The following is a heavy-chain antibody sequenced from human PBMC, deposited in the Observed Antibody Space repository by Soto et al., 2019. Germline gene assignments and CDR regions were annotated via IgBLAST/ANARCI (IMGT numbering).Heavy chain of an antibody. D-gene: IGHD6-19*01. V-gene: IGHV3-23*01. CDR1: GFTFSSYA. CDR3: ARSIAVAGTLEGGYFDY. CDR2: ISGSAGST. Sequence: EVQLLESGGGLVQPGGSLRLSCAASGFTFSSYAMSWVRQAPGKGLEWVSTISGSAGSTYYADYADPVKGRFTISRDKSKNTLYLQMNSLRAEDTAIYYCARSIAVAGTLEGGYFDYWGQGILVTVSS. J-gene: IGHJ4*02.